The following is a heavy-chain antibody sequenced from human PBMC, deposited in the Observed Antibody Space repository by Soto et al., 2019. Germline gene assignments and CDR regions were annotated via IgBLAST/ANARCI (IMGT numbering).Heavy chain of an antibody. CDR3: AKGPSSSSIAAPHI. D-gene: IGHD6-6*01. CDR2: ISGSGGST. V-gene: IGHV3-23*04. CDR1: GFIVGTNY. J-gene: IGHJ6*02. Sequence: ELQLVESGGGLIQPGGSLRLSCVASGFIVGTNYMSWVRQAPGKGLEWVSVISGSGGSTYYADSVKGRFTISRDNSKNTLYLQMNSLRAEDTAVYYCAKGPSSSSIAAPHIWGQGTTVTVSS.